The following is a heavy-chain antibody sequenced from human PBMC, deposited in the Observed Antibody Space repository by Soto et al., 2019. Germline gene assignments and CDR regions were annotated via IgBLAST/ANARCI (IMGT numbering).Heavy chain of an antibody. CDR2: IHYSGTT. Sequence: SETLSLTCSVSGGSMRNYFWTWIRQPPGKGLEWIGYIHYSGTTSFFPSYNPSLRSRVTISEDTSKNQFSLKLLSVTTADTAVYFCAAGEASSRNLAPYYLDFWGQGTLVTVSS. CDR3: AAGEASSRNLAPYYLDF. CDR1: GGSMRNYF. D-gene: IGHD6-13*01. V-gene: IGHV4-59*01. J-gene: IGHJ4*02.